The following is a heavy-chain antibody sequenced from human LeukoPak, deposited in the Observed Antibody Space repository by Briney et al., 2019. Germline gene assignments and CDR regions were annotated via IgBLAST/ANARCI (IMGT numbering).Heavy chain of an antibody. CDR1: GFTFSNYA. D-gene: IGHD2-21*02. CDR2: VSGSGTHT. Sequence: PGGSLRLSCAATGFTFSNYAMAWVCQAPGKGLEWISAVSGSGTHTYYADSVKGRFIVSRDNSKSTLYLQMDSLRAEDTAVYYCAKDRVAWVTLGFYFAYWGQGSLVTVSS. V-gene: IGHV3-23*01. J-gene: IGHJ4*02. CDR3: AKDRVAWVTLGFYFAY.